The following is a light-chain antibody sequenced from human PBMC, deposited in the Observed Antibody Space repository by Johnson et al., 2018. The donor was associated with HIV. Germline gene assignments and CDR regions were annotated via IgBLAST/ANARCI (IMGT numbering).Light chain of an antibody. J-gene: IGLJ1*01. CDR3: GTWDSSLSAYV. Sequence: HSVLTQPPSVSAAPGQKVTISCSGSSSNIGNNYVSWYQQLPGTAPKLLIYENNKRPSGIPDRFSGSKSGTSATLGITGLQTGDEAEYYCGTWDSSLSAYVFGTGTKVTVL. CDR2: ENN. V-gene: IGLV1-51*02. CDR1: SSNIGNNY.